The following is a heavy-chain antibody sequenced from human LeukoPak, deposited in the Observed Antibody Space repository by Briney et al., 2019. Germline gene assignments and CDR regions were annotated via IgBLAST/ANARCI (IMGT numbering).Heavy chain of an antibody. V-gene: IGHV4-30-2*01. CDR2: IYHSGST. CDR3: ARGPLVEYSRIYYFDY. D-gene: IGHD6-6*01. J-gene: IGHJ4*02. CDR1: GGSISSGGYY. Sequence: NPSQTLSLTCTVSGGSISSGGYYWSWIRQPPGKGLEWIGYIYHSGSTYYNPSLKSRVTISVDRSKNQFSLKLSSVTAADTAVYYCARGPLVEYSRIYYFDYWGQGTLVTVSS.